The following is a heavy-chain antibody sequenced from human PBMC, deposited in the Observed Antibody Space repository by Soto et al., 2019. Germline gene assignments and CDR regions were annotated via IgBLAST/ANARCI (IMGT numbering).Heavy chain of an antibody. V-gene: IGHV3-7*01. CDR1: GFTFSSYW. Sequence: EVQLVESGGGLVQPGGSLRLSCAASGFTFSSYWMSWVRQAPGKGLEWVANIKQDGSEKYYVDSVKGRFTISRDNAKNSLYLQMNSLRAEDTAVYYCARSALGGIAVAGLIDYWGQGTLVTVSS. CDR2: IKQDGSEK. D-gene: IGHD6-19*01. CDR3: ARSALGGIAVAGLIDY. J-gene: IGHJ4*02.